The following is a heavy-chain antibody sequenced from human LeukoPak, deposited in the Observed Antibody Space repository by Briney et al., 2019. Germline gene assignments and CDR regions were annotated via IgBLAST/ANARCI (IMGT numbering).Heavy chain of an antibody. D-gene: IGHD6-19*01. CDR2: INHGGST. CDR3: ARQDSSGWYTRSRWGSLDY. CDR1: GGSFSGYY. V-gene: IGHV4-34*01. Sequence: SETLSLTCAVYGGSFSGYYWSWIRQPPGKGLEWIGEINHGGSTNYNPSLKSRVTISVDTSKNQFSLKLSSVTAADTAVYYCARQDSSGWYTRSRWGSLDYWGQGTLVTVSS. J-gene: IGHJ4*02.